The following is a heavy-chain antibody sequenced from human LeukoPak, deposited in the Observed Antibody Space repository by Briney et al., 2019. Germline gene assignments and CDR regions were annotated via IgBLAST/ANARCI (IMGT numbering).Heavy chain of an antibody. CDR1: GFTFSSYW. CDR2: INQDGSDH. Sequence: EGSLRLSCAVSGFTFSSYWINWVRQAPGKGPEWVASINQDGSDHYYVDSVKGRFSISRDNAKDSLYLQMSSLRVEDTAVYYCARGRPYWGQGTLVTVSS. V-gene: IGHV3-7*05. CDR3: ARGRPY. J-gene: IGHJ4*02.